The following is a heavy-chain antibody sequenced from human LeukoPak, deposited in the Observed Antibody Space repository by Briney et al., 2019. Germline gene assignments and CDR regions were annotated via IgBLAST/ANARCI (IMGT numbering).Heavy chain of an antibody. CDR1: GFTFSSYS. J-gene: IGHJ4*02. D-gene: IGHD3-22*01. CDR2: ISSSSGYI. Sequence: GGSLRLSCAASGFTFSSYSMNWVRQAPGKGLEWVSSISSSSGYIFDADSVKGRFTISRDNAKNSLYLQMNSLRAEDTAVYYCARGPNYYDSSGYYSEYWGQGTLVTVSS. CDR3: ARGPNYYDSSGYYSEY. V-gene: IGHV3-21*01.